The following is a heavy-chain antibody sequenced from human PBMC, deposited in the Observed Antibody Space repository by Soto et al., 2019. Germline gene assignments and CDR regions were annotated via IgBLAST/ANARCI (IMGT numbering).Heavy chain of an antibody. CDR2: IFYTGST. CDR1: GGPFSRGGYY. J-gene: IGHJ6*02. V-gene: IGHV4-31*03. Sequence: SETLSLTCTVSGGPFSRGGYYWSWIRQHPGKGLECIGYIFYTGSTYYNPTLKSRVTMSVDTSKRKFSLNLSSLTAADTALYFCASSSFLRSGDLFHGLDVWGQGTTVTVSS. D-gene: IGHD3-10*01. CDR3: ASSSFLRSGDLFHGLDV.